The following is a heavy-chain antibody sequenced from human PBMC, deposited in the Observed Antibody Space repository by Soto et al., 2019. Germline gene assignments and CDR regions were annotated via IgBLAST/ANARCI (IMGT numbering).Heavy chain of an antibody. V-gene: IGHV1-2*04. D-gene: IGHD6-19*01. CDR1: GYTFTGYY. CDR2: INPNSGGT. CDR3: ARDGEAGTVAGHWFDP. J-gene: IGHJ5*02. Sequence: QVQLVQSGAEVKKPGASVKVSCKASGYTFTGYYMHWVRQAPGQGLEWMGWINPNSGGTNHAQKFQGWLTMTRDTSISTGYMELSRLRSDDTAVYYCARDGEAGTVAGHWFDPWGQGTLVTVSS.